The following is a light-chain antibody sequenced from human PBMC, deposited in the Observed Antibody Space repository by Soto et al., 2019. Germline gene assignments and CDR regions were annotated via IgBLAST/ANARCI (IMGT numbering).Light chain of an antibody. Sequence: QLVLTQSPSASASLGASVKLTCTLSSGHTNYAIAWHQQRPETGPRFLMKVNNDGTHVKGDEIPDRFSGSTSETQRYLTISGLQSDDEADYYCQTWGAGIRVFGGGTTLTVL. J-gene: IGLJ3*02. CDR3: QTWGAGIRV. V-gene: IGLV4-69*01. CDR1: SGHTNYA. CDR2: VNNDGTH.